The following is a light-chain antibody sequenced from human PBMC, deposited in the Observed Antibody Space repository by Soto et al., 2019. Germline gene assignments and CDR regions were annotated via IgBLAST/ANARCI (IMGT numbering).Light chain of an antibody. CDR3: MQARQTPIT. V-gene: IGKV2-28*01. J-gene: IGKJ5*01. CDR2: LGS. Sequence: DIVMTQSPLSLPVTPGEPASISCRSSQSLLHSNGYNYLDWYLQKPGQSPQLLIYLGSNRASGVPERFSGSGSGTEFTLKISRVEAEDVGVYYCMQARQTPITFGQGTRLEIK. CDR1: QSLLHSNGYNY.